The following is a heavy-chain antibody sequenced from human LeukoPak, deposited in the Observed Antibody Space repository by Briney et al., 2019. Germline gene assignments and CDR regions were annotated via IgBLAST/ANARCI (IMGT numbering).Heavy chain of an antibody. CDR1: GFTFSTNA. CDR3: AKDVGKWESLHFFDY. D-gene: IGHD1-26*01. V-gene: IGHV3-23*01. J-gene: IGHJ4*02. CDR2: ISGSGAST. Sequence: GGSLRLSCLTSGFTFSTNAMSWVRQAPGKGLEWISGISGSGASTYYADSVTGRFTISRDNSRNTLYLQMNSLRGDDTAAYYCAKDVGKWESLHFFDYWGQGTLVTVSS.